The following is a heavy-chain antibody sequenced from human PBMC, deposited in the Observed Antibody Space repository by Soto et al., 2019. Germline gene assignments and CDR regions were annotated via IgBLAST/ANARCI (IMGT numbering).Heavy chain of an antibody. CDR2: INLNSGDT. Sequence: ASVKVSCKTSGYTFNDYFLHWVRQAPGQGLEWMGSINLNSGDTDYAQRFQGRVTLTRDTSIRTVYMELSRLRSDDTAVYYCARRRLSTGTDYFDYWGQGTLVTVSS. D-gene: IGHD1-1*01. CDR3: ARRRLSTGTDYFDY. CDR1: GYTFNDYF. J-gene: IGHJ4*02. V-gene: IGHV1-2*02.